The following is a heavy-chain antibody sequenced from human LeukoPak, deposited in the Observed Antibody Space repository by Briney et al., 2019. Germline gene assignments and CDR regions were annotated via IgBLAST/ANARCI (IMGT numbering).Heavy chain of an antibody. J-gene: IGHJ4*02. V-gene: IGHV3-7*03. CDR2: IKQDGSEK. CDR3: ARDGPTVTTIY. D-gene: IGHD4-17*01. Sequence: PGGSLRLSCAGSGITFSCYWMSWVRQAPGKGLEWVANIKQDGSEKYYVDSVKGRFTISRDNAKNSLYLQMNSLRAEDTAVYYCARDGPTVTTIYWGQGTLVTVSS. CDR1: GITFSCYW.